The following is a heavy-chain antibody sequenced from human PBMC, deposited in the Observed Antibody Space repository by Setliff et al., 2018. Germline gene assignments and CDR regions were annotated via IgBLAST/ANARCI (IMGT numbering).Heavy chain of an antibody. D-gene: IGHD7-27*01. J-gene: IGHJ1*01. CDR2: IGMTNDVT. Sequence: PGGSLRLSCAASGFTFTNHAMTWVRQAPGEGLECVSVIGMTNDVTYYGDSVRGRFTISRDDSKNTLYLEMNGLRAEDTATYFCVVGSSGTTGEGYWGQGTLVTVSS. V-gene: IGHV3-23*01. CDR1: GFTFTNHA. CDR3: VVGSSGTTGEGY.